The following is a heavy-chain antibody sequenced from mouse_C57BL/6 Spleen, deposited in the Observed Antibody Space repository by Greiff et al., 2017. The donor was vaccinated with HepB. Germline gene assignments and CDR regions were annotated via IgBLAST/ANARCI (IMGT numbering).Heavy chain of an antibody. CDR2: ISYDGSN. D-gene: IGHD2-4*01. J-gene: IGHJ1*03. CDR1: GYSITSGYY. CDR3: ARETMITTRYFDV. V-gene: IGHV3-6*01. Sequence: EVKLMESGPGLVKPSQSLSLTCSVTGYSITSGYYWNWIRHFPGNKLEWMGYISYDGSNNYNPSLKNRISITRDTSKNQFFLKLNSVTTEDTATYYCARETMITTRYFDVWGTGTTVTVSS.